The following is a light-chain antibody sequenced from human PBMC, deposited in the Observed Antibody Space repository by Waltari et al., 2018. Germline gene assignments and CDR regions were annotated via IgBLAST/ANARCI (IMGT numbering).Light chain of an antibody. V-gene: IGLV3-21*04. CDR1: NIGRSS. CDR3: QVWHADIDPGV. J-gene: IGLJ1*01. CDR2: YDS. Sequence: SYVLTQPPSVSVAPGETASITCGGDNIGRSSVHWYQQKPGQAPVLVIFYDSDRPSGIPARFSGSNSGNTATLTITSVEAGDEARYYCQVWHADIDPGVFGTGTEVTVL.